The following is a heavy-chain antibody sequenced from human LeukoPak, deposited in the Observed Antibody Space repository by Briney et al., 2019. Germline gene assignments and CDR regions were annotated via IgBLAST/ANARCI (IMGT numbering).Heavy chain of an antibody. J-gene: IGHJ4*02. CDR1: GFTFSNYA. V-gene: IGHV3-30-3*01. Sequence: GGSLRLSCAASGFTFSNYAMHWVRQAPGKGLEWVAVISYDGSDKYYADSVKGRFTISRDNSKNTLYLQMNSLRPEDAAVYYCARDWGRRYSSGWYGDFDYWGQGTLVTVSS. CDR2: ISYDGSDK. D-gene: IGHD6-19*01. CDR3: ARDWGRRYSSGWYGDFDY.